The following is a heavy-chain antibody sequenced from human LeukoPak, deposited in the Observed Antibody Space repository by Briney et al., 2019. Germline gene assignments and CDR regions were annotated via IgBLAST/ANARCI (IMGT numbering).Heavy chain of an antibody. Sequence: ASVKVSCKASGYTFTGYYMHWVRQAPGQGLEWMGWISAYNGNTNYAQKLQGRVTMTTDTSTSTAYMELRSLRSDDTAVYYCARDEGELPFDYWGQGTLVTVSS. J-gene: IGHJ4*02. CDR2: ISAYNGNT. V-gene: IGHV1-18*04. CDR3: ARDEGELPFDY. D-gene: IGHD1-26*01. CDR1: GYTFTGYY.